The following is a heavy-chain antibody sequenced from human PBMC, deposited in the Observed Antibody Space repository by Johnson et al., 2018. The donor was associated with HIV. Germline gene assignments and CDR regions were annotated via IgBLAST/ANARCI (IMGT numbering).Heavy chain of an antibody. CDR1: GFTFDDYA. Sequence: EVQLVESGGGLVQPGRSLRLSCAASGFTFDDYAMHWVRQAPGKGLEWVSLIYTGGSTFYADSVKGRFTISRDNSKNALYLQMNSLRAEDTAVYYCALDGRRGYSYDWGHDAFDIWGQGTVVIVSS. D-gene: IGHD5-18*01. CDR3: ALDGRRGYSYDWGHDAFDI. J-gene: IGHJ3*02. CDR2: IYTGGST. V-gene: IGHV3-23*03.